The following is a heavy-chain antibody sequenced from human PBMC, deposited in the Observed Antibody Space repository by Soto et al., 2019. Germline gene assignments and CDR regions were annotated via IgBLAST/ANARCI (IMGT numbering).Heavy chain of an antibody. J-gene: IGHJ4*01. D-gene: IGHD1-20*01. Sequence: GGSLRLSCAASGFTFSSYGMHWVRQAPGKGLEWVAVIWYDGSNKYYADSVKGRFTISRDNSKNTLYLQMNSLRAEDTAVYYCAREGYDYYFDYWGQGTLVTVSS. CDR3: AREGYDYYFDY. V-gene: IGHV3-33*01. CDR2: IWYDGSNK. CDR1: GFTFSSYG.